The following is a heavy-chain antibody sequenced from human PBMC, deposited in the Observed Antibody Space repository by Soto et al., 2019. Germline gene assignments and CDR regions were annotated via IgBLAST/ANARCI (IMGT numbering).Heavy chain of an antibody. CDR1: GYTFSNYE. D-gene: IGHD3-3*01. Sequence: ASVKVSGKASGYTFSNYEINWVRQASGQGLEWMGRMNPNDGNTGYAQNFQGRVSMTRNTSINTAYMELSSLRSDDTAVYYWARGPRVSGEWLLFDYCGRGARCTVSS. CDR2: MNPNDGNT. V-gene: IGHV1-8*01. CDR3: ARGPRVSGEWLLFDY. J-gene: IGHJ4*02.